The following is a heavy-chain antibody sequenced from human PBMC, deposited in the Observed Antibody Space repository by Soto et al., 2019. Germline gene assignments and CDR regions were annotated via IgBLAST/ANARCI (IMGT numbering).Heavy chain of an antibody. CDR3: TIVRVADSALDH. CDR1: GFTFSGYA. J-gene: IGHJ4*02. V-gene: IGHV3-23*01. CDR2: LSGSGRST. D-gene: IGHD3-10*02. Sequence: EVRLLDSGGGSVHPGGSLRLSCAASGFTFSGYAMTWVRQAPGKGLEWVSSLSGSGRSTYYADSVKGRFTISRDNSKNTRFLHMSNLRAEDTAMYYCTIVRVADSALDHWGQGTLVTVSS.